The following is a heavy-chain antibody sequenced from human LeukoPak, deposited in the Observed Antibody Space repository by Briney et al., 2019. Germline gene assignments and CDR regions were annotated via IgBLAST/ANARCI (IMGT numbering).Heavy chain of an antibody. J-gene: IGHJ4*02. CDR2: FYYSGST. CDR1: GGSISSGGYY. D-gene: IGHD3-3*01. Sequence: SETLSLTCTVSGGSISSGGYYWSWIRQHPGKGLEWIGYFYYSGSTYYNPSLKSRVSISVDTSKNQSSLKLCSLTAAYTAVYYCASSTYYDFWSGYYLFDYWGQGTLCTVSS. CDR3: ASSTYYDFWSGYYLFDY. V-gene: IGHV4-31*03.